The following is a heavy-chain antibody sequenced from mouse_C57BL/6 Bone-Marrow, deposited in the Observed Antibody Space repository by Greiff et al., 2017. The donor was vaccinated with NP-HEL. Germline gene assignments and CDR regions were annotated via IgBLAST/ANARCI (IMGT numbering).Heavy chain of an antibody. CDR3: ARVGGFITTVDYFDY. J-gene: IGHJ2*01. CDR1: GYSITSGYY. Sequence: EVQLQESGPGLVKPSQSLSLTCSVTGYSITSGYYWNWIRQFPGNKLEWMGYISYDGSNNYNPSLKNRIPITRDTSKNQFFLKLNSVTTEDTATYYCARVGGFITTVDYFDYWGQGTTLTVSS. D-gene: IGHD1-1*01. CDR2: ISYDGSN. V-gene: IGHV3-6*01.